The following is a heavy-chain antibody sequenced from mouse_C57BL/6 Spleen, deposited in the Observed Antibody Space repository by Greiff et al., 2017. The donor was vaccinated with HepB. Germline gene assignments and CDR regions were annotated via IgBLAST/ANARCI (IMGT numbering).Heavy chain of an antibody. CDR2: IDPSDSYT. D-gene: IGHD2-4*01. CDR3: ATYDYDVGFAY. Sequence: VQLQQSGAELVRPGTSVKLSCKASGYTFTSYWMHWVKQRPGQGLEWIGVIDPSDSYTNYNQKFKGKATLTVDTSSSTAYMQLSSLTSEDFAVYYCATYDYDVGFAYWGQGTLVTVSA. CDR1: GYTFTSYW. J-gene: IGHJ3*01. V-gene: IGHV1-59*01.